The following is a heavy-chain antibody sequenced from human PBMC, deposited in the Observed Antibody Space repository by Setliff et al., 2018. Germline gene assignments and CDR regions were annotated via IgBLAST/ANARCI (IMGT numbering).Heavy chain of an antibody. CDR2: INPGGGST. J-gene: IGHJ4*02. D-gene: IGHD3-22*01. Sequence: ASVQVSCKASGYTFTNHYMHWVRQAPGQGLEWMGMINPGGGSTTYAQKFQGRATMTRDTSTSTVYMELSSLRTEDTAVYYCARGYYDSYARYYVVGDYWGQGTPVTVSS. V-gene: IGHV1-46*01. CDR1: GYTFTNHY. CDR3: ARGYYDSYARYYVVGDY.